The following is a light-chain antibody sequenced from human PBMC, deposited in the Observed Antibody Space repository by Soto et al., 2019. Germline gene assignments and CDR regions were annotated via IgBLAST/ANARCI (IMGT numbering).Light chain of an antibody. CDR2: DTS. CDR1: QSVNNNY. V-gene: IGKV3-20*01. J-gene: IGKJ3*01. CDR3: QQYGSSQFT. Sequence: EIVLMQSPGTLSLSPGEGATLSCRASQSVNNNYLAWYQQRPGQAPTVLIFDTSRRATGVPDRFSGSGSGTDFTLRISRVEHDDFAVYYCQQYGSSQFTFGPRTKVTIE.